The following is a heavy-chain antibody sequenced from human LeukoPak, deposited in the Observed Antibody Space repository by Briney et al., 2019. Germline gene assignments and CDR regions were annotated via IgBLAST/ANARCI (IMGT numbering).Heavy chain of an antibody. CDR2: IYNSGSA. CDR1: GGSMEIDY. CDR3: AKNRVAAAGTTFAT. D-gene: IGHD6-13*01. J-gene: IGHJ5*02. Sequence: SETLSLTGTVSGGSMEIDYWNWIRQPAGKGLEWIGRIYNSGSANYSPSLKSRVTMSIDTSKSRISLQLTSVTAADTAVYYCAKNRVAAAGTTFATWGQGTLVTVSS. V-gene: IGHV4-4*07.